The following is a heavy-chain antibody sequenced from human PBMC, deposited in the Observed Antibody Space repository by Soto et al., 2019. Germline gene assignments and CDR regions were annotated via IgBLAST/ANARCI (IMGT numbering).Heavy chain of an antibody. CDR3: AKSVGTYGDNTERAERFDP. CDR1: GIIFNNYA. CDR2: ITDAGGRT. D-gene: IGHD4-17*01. V-gene: IGHV3-23*01. Sequence: EVQLLASGGSLLQPGGSLRLSCAGSGIIFNNYAMSWVRQAPGKGLEWVSVITDAGGRTYYAASAQGRFTISRDNSKNTLYLQMHSLRAEDTAIYYCAKSVGTYGDNTERAERFDPWGQGTLVTVSS. J-gene: IGHJ5*02.